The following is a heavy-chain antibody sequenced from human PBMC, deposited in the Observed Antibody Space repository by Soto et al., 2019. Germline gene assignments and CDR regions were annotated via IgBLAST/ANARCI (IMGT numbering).Heavy chain of an antibody. Sequence: EVQLVESGGGLVQPGGSLRVSCAASGFTFSDHYMDWVRQAPGKGLEWVGRIKNRGNNYITEYAASVTGRITISRDDSKNSVYLQMNSLKTEDTAVYYCARDSRNEHYFDYWGQGTLVTVSS. D-gene: IGHD2-8*01. V-gene: IGHV3-72*01. CDR1: GFTFSDHY. CDR3: ARDSRNEHYFDY. CDR2: IKNRGNNYIT. J-gene: IGHJ4*02.